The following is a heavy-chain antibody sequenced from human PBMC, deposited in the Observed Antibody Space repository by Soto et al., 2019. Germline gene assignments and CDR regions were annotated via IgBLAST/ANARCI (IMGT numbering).Heavy chain of an antibody. Sequence: EVQLVESGGGLVKPGGSLRLSCAAYGFTFSSYSMNWVRQAPGKGLEWVSSISSSSSYIYYADSVKGRFTISRDNAKNSLYLQMNSLRAEDTAVYYCARDSGDYYYYYGMDVWGQGTTVTVSS. CDR3: ARDSGDYYYYYGMDV. CDR1: GFTFSSYS. D-gene: IGHD1-26*01. CDR2: ISSSSSYI. J-gene: IGHJ6*02. V-gene: IGHV3-21*01.